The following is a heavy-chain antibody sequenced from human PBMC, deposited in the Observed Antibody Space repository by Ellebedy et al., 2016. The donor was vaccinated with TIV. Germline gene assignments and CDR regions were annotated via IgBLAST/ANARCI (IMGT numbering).Heavy chain of an antibody. CDR1: GFTFSSYS. D-gene: IGHD4-23*01. J-gene: IGHJ2*01. CDR2: ISSSSSYI. CDR3: AKDLGGYWYFDL. Sequence: GGSLRLXXAASGFTFSSYSMNWVRQAPGKGLEWVSSISSSSSYIYYADSVKGRFTISRDNSKNTLYLQMNSLRAEDTAVYYCAKDLGGYWYFDLWGRGTLVTVSS. V-gene: IGHV3-21*04.